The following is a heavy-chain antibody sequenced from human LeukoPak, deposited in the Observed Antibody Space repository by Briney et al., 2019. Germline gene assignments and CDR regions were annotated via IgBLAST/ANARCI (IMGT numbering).Heavy chain of an antibody. CDR2: SKSKTDGGTA. V-gene: IGHV3-15*01. CDR3: STDGYPVTFFGY. D-gene: IGHD3-16*01. J-gene: IGHJ4*02. Sequence: GGSLRLSCAASGFTFSNAWMSWVREAPGQGLEWVGRSKSKTDGGTADSAAPVKGRFTFSRDDSKNTLYLQMNSLKPEDTAVYYCSTDGYPVTFFGYWGQGTLVTVSS. CDR1: GFTFSNAW.